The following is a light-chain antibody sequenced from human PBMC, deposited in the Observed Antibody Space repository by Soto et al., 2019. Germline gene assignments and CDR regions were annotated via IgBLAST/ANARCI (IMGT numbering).Light chain of an antibody. Sequence: EISMTQFPAILSASPGGGATLSCRAAQDVTTNFAWYQLRRGQPPRLLISGASSRATGIPNRFSGSGSGTDFTLTISRLAPEDFALYYCQQYGASPITFGQGTRLEI. V-gene: IGKV3-20*01. J-gene: IGKJ5*01. CDR2: GAS. CDR3: QQYGASPIT. CDR1: QDVTTN.